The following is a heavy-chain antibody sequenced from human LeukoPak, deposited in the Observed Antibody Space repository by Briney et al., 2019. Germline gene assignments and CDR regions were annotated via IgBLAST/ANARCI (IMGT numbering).Heavy chain of an antibody. Sequence: GASVKVSCKASGYTFTGYYMRWVRQAPGQGLEWMGWINPNSGGTNYAQKFQGRVTMTRDTSISTAYMELSRLRSDDTAVYYCARGLGDFWSGYYAFDYWGQGTLVTVSS. V-gene: IGHV1-2*02. J-gene: IGHJ4*02. CDR2: INPNSGGT. CDR3: ARGLGDFWSGYYAFDY. D-gene: IGHD3-3*01. CDR1: GYTFTGYY.